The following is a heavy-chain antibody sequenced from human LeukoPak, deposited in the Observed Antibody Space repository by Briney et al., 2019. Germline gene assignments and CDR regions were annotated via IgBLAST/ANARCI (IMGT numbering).Heavy chain of an antibody. V-gene: IGHV3-33*06. CDR2: IWYDGSNK. J-gene: IGHJ4*02. D-gene: IGHD6-13*01. Sequence: PGRSLRLSCAASGFTFSSYGMNWVRQAPGKGLEWVAVIWYDGSNKYYADSVKGRFTISRDNSKNTLYLQMNSLRAEDTAVYYCAKDGGNSSSWYYFDYWGQGTLVTVSS. CDR1: GFTFSSYG. CDR3: AKDGGNSSSWYYFDY.